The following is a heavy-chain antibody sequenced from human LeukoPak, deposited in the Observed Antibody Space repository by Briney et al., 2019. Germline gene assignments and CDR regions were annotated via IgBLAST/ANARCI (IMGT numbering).Heavy chain of an antibody. CDR2: IYYSGST. J-gene: IGHJ6*03. V-gene: IGHV4-39*07. CDR1: GGSISSSSYY. CDR3: AREIAHYYYMDV. Sequence: SETLSLTCTVSGGSISSSSYYWGWIRQPPGKGLEWFGSIYYSGSTYYNPSLKSRVTISVDTSKNQFSLKLSSVTAADTAVYYCAREIAHYYYMDVWGKGTTVTVSS.